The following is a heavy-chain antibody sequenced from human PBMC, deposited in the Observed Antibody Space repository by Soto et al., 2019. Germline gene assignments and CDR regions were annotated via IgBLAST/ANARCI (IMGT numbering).Heavy chain of an antibody. CDR2: IYESGKS. CDR3: ARGTHYFFDASGFPTGPQFAFDL. D-gene: IGHD3-22*01. J-gene: IGHJ3*01. V-gene: IGHV4-30-2*01. CDR1: GDSISSGGSS. Sequence: QMQLQESGSGLVKPSQTLSLTCAVSGDSISSGGSSWNWIRQPPGKGLEWIGYIYESGKSYYNPSPRSRPTIQVARTHNRCAPNVTSLTASDAAVSYCARGTHYFFDASGFPTGPQFAFDLWGQGTMVTVSS.